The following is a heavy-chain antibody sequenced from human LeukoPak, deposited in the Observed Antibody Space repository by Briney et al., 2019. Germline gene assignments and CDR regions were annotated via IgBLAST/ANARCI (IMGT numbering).Heavy chain of an antibody. V-gene: IGHV4-59*08. CDR3: AVGYCSGGSCYDDGYYYGMDV. Sequence: SEALSLTCTVSGGSISSYYWSWIRQPPGKGLEWIGYIYYSGSTNYNPSLKSRVTISVDTSKNQFSLKLSSVTAADTAVYYCAVGYCSGGSCYDDGYYYGMDVWGQGTTVTVSS. CDR2: IYYSGST. CDR1: GGSISSYY. D-gene: IGHD2-15*01. J-gene: IGHJ6*02.